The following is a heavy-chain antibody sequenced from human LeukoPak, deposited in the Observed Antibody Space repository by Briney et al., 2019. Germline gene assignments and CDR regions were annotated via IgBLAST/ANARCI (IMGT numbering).Heavy chain of an antibody. J-gene: IGHJ3*02. V-gene: IGHV4-61*01. CDR1: GASVSSGTYY. D-gene: IGHD3-9*01. Sequence: SETLSLTCTVSGASVSSGTYYWTWIRQPPGKGLEWIGYVYSSGSTNYSPSLKSRVTMSLEMSKNQFSLRLSSVTAADTAVYYCARDRGDPLTGYLDAFDIWGQGTMVTVSS. CDR3: ARDRGDPLTGYLDAFDI. CDR2: VYSSGST.